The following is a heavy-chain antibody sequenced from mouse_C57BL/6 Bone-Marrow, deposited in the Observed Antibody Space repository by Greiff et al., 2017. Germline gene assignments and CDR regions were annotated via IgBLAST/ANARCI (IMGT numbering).Heavy chain of an antibody. V-gene: IGHV14-4*01. J-gene: IGHJ4*01. Sequence: VQLQQSGAELVRPGASVKLSCTASGFNIKDDYMHWVKQRPEQGLEWIGWIDPENGDTEYASKFQGKATITADTSSNTAYLQLSSLTSEDTAVYYCTTWVYDYYAMDYWGQGTSVTVSS. CDR3: TTWVYDYYAMDY. CDR1: GFNIKDDY. D-gene: IGHD2-3*01. CDR2: IDPENGDT.